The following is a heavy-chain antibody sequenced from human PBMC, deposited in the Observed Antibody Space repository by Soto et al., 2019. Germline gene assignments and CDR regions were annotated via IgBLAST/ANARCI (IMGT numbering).Heavy chain of an antibody. V-gene: IGHV3-30*18. Sequence: GGSLRLSCAASGFTFSSYGMHWVRQAPGKGLEWVAVISYDGSNKYYADSVKGRFTISRDNSKNTLYLQMNSLRAEDTAVYYCAKDRGYSYGYDYYYGMDVWGQGTTVTV. D-gene: IGHD5-18*01. CDR1: GFTFSSYG. J-gene: IGHJ6*02. CDR3: AKDRGYSYGYDYYYGMDV. CDR2: ISYDGSNK.